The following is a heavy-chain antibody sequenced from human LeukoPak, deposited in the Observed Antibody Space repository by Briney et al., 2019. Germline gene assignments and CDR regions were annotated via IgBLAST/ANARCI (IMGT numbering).Heavy chain of an antibody. Sequence: PSETLSLTCTVSAGSISSYYWSWIRQPAGKGLEWIGRIYTSGSTNYNPSLKSRVTISVDKSKNQFSLKLSSVTAADTAVYYCARQTTVTTPFDYWGQGTLVTVSS. V-gene: IGHV4-4*07. CDR2: IYTSGST. J-gene: IGHJ4*02. CDR3: ARQTTVTTPFDY. D-gene: IGHD4-11*01. CDR1: AGSISSYY.